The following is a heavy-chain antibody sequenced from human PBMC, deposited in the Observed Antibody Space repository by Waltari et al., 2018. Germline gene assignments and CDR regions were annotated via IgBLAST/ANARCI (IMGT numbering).Heavy chain of an antibody. CDR2: IDSGGNT. CDR3: AKQSPSYTRGWYPLES. D-gene: IGHD6-19*01. V-gene: IGHV3-53*01. CDR1: GFTVRTNF. Sequence: EVQLVESGGNLIQPGGSLRLSCSASGFTVRTNFISWVRKAPGKGLEWVSIIDSGGNTYYAGSVKGRFTISRDNYKNMVYLEMNSLRAEDTAVYYCAKQSPSYTRGWYPLESWGPGTLVTVSP. J-gene: IGHJ4*02.